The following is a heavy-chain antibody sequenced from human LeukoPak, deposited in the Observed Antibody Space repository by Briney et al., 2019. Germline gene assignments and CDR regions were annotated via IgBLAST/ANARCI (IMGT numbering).Heavy chain of an antibody. V-gene: IGHV4-38-2*02. D-gene: IGHD3-10*01. Sequence: SETLSLTCTVSGYSITSAYYWGWIRQPPGKGLEWIGSFFLKGSTYYNPSLKSRVTISVDTSKNQFSLKLSSVTAADTAVYSCARGSVRGEFDPWGQGTLVTVSS. CDR2: FFLKGST. J-gene: IGHJ5*02. CDR1: GYSITSAYY. CDR3: ARGSVRGEFDP.